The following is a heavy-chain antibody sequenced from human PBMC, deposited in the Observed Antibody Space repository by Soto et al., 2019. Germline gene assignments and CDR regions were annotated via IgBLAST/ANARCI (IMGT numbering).Heavy chain of an antibody. D-gene: IGHD3-22*01. CDR3: ASEVGDSSLGEYYYYGMDG. Sequence: QVQLVQSGAEVKKPGSSVKVSCKASGGTFSSYAISWVRQAPGQGLEWMGGIIPIFGTANYAQKVQGRVTITADESTSTAYMELSRLRSEDTAVYYCASEVGDSSLGEYYYYGMDGWGHGTTVTVSS. CDR1: GGTFSSYA. J-gene: IGHJ6*02. CDR2: IIPIFGTA. V-gene: IGHV1-69*01.